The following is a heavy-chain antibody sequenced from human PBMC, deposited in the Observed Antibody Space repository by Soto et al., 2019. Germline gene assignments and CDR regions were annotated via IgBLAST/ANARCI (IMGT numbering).Heavy chain of an antibody. J-gene: IGHJ6*03. CDR2: ISAHNGDT. V-gene: IGHV1-18*01. D-gene: IGHD3-10*01. CDR3: ARMVRGSNIDYYYYMDV. CDR1: GYTFTSHG. Sequence: QVHLVQSGGEVKKPGASVKVSCKASGYTFTSHGISWVRQAPGHGLEWMGWISAHNGDTNYAQKLQGRVTVTTDTSTKGAYMELRGLRSEDTAVYYCARMVRGSNIDYYYYMDVWGKGTTVTVSS.